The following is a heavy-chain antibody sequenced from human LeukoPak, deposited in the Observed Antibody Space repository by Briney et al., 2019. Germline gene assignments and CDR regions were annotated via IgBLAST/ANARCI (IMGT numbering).Heavy chain of an antibody. CDR3: ARDNIVGPFDP. Sequence: SVKVSCKASGYTFTSYGISWVRQAPGQGLEWMGGIIPIFGTANYAQKFQGRVTITADESTSTAYMELSSLRSEDTAVYYCARDNIVGPFDPWGQGTLVTVSS. CDR1: GYTFTSYG. CDR2: IIPIFGTA. D-gene: IGHD1-26*01. V-gene: IGHV1-69*13. J-gene: IGHJ5*02.